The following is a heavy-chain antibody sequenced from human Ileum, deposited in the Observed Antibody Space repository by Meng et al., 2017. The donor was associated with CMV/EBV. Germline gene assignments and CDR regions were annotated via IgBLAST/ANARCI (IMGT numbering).Heavy chain of an antibody. J-gene: IGHJ4*02. CDR1: GGSISSYY. CDR3: ARSLTSYDSSGYYFDY. V-gene: IGHV4-59*01. D-gene: IGHD3-22*01. CDR2: IYYSGST. Sequence: LLDSGPGLVKPSETLSLPFTVSGGSISSYYWSWIRQPPGKGLEWIGYIYYSGSTNYNPSLKSRVTISVDTSKNQFSLKLSSVTAADTAVYYCARSLTSYDSSGYYFDYWGQGTLVTVSS.